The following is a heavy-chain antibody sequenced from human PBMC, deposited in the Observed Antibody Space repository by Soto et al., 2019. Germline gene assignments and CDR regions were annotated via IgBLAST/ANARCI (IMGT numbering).Heavy chain of an antibody. CDR2: IYDSGSP. D-gene: IGHD1-26*01. Sequence: QVQLQESGPGQVKPSETLSLKCTISGGSISVYYWSWIRQPPGQALEWIGYIYDSGSPYYNPSLRSRVISSADTSKNQISLELTSATAADTAVYYCARGVGSSPPRYWGRGTLFTVSS. CDR3: ARGVGSSPPRY. V-gene: IGHV4-59*01. J-gene: IGHJ4*02. CDR1: GGSISVYY.